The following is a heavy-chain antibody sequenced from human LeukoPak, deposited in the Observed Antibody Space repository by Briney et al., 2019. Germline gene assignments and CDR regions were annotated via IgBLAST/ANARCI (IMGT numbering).Heavy chain of an antibody. J-gene: IGHJ6*03. CDR1: GGSTSSTRYY. D-gene: IGHD3-22*01. Sequence: SETLSLTCTVSGGSTSSTRYYWGWIRQPPGKGLEWIGYIYHSGSTYYNPSLKSRVTISVDRSKNQFSLKLSSVTAADTAVYYCARVGSGYYSTYYYYYMDVWGKGTTVTVSS. V-gene: IGHV4-39*07. CDR2: IYHSGST. CDR3: ARVGSGYYSTYYYYYMDV.